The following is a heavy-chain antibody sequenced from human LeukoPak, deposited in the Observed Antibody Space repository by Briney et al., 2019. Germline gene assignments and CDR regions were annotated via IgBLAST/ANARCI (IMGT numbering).Heavy chain of an antibody. CDR1: GFTFSSYW. Sequence: GGSLRLPCAASGFTFSSYWMSWVRQAPGKGLEWVANIKQDGSEKYYVDSVKGRFTISRDNAKNSLYLQLNSLRAEDTAVYYCARLSEMFRGPQVIYYFDYWGQGTLVTVSS. D-gene: IGHD3-10*01. J-gene: IGHJ4*02. V-gene: IGHV3-7*01. CDR2: IKQDGSEK. CDR3: ARLSEMFRGPQVIYYFDY.